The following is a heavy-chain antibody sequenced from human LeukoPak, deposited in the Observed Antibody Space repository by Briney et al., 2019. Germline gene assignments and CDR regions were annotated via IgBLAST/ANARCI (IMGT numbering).Heavy chain of an antibody. J-gene: IGHJ4*02. D-gene: IGHD4-17*01. CDR2: ISAYNGNT. CDR1: GYTFTSYG. V-gene: IGHV1-18*01. Sequence: ASVKVSCKASGYTFTSYGISWVRQAPGQGLEWMGWISAYNGNTNYAQKLQGRVTMTTDTSTSTAYMELSRLRSDDTAVYYCARAPGLYGDHDYWGQGTLVTVSS. CDR3: ARAPGLYGDHDY.